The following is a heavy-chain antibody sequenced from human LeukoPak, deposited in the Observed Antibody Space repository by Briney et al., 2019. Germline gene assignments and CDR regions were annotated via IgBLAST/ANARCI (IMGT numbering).Heavy chain of an antibody. CDR1: GGSISSISYY. J-gene: IGHJ6*03. CDR2: IYYSGST. CDR3: SRVLCYYYYMDV. V-gene: IGHV4-39*07. Sequence: SETLSLTCTVSGGSISSISYYWGWIRQPPGKGLEWIGSIYYSGSTYYNPSLKSRVTISVDTSKNQFSLKLSSVTAADTAVYYCSRVLCYYYYMDVWGKGTAVTVSS.